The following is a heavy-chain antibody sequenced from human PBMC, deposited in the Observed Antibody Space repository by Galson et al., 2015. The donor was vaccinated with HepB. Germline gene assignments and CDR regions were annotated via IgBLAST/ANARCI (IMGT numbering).Heavy chain of an antibody. D-gene: IGHD1/OR15-1a*01. V-gene: IGHV2-5*01. CDR3: AHRRGTTIPGAFDI. CDR2: VYWNGNK. Sequence: PALVNPTQSLTLTCTFSGFSLTTTGVGVGWIRQPPGKALEWLALVYWNGNKRNIPSLESRVTITKDTSKTQVVLTMTNMAPVDTGTYYCAHRRGTTIPGAFDIWFQGTLVTVSS. J-gene: IGHJ3*02. CDR1: GFSLTTTGVG.